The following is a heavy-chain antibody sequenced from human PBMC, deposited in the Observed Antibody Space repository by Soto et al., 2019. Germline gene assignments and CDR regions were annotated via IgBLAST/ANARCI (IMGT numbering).Heavy chain of an antibody. D-gene: IGHD3-10*01. V-gene: IGHV4-30-2*01. CDR2: IYHSGST. Sequence: SETLSLTCAVSCGSISSGGYSWSWIRQPLGKGLEWIGYIYHSGSTYYNPSLKSRVTISVDRSKNQFSLKLSSVTAADTAVYYCARRYGGVGYYYYYGMDVWGQGTTVTVSS. CDR3: ARRYGGVGYYYYYGMDV. CDR1: CGSISSGGYS. J-gene: IGHJ6*02.